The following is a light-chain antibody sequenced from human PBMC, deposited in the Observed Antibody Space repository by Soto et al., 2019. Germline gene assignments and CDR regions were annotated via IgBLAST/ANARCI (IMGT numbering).Light chain of an antibody. CDR3: QQYFSTPPT. CDR1: QSLLYSSDNKNY. CDR2: WAS. V-gene: IGKV4-1*01. Sequence: DIVMTQSPDSLAVSLGERATINCKSSQSLLYSSDNKNYLAWYQQKPGQPPKLLIYWASTRESGVPDRLSGSGSGADFTITISSLQAEDVAVYYCQQYFSTPPTFGQGTKVEIK. J-gene: IGKJ1*01.